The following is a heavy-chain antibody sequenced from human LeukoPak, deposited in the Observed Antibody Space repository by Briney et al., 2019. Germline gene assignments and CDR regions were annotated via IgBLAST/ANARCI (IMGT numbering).Heavy chain of an antibody. D-gene: IGHD3-22*01. CDR1: GGSISSRSYY. V-gene: IGHV4-39*01. CDR3: ARRRYYDSTGYFD. J-gene: IGHJ1*01. Sequence: SETLSLTCTVSGGSISSRSYYWGWIRQPPGKGLEWIGEIYYSGRTYQNPSLRSRVSMSVDTSKNHFSLELHSVTATDTAVYYCARRRYYDSTGYFDWGRGSLVTVPS. CDR2: IYYSGRT.